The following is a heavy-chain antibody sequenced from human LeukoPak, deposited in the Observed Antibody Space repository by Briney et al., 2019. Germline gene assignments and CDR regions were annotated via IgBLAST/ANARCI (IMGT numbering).Heavy chain of an antibody. CDR1: AYPLTNHY. Sequence: SETLSLTCAVYAYPLTNHYWIWIRQPPGKGLEWIGEINRSGGTNYNPSLKSRVTISVDTSKNQFFLKRTSFTAADTAVYYCARGPAAIHPWGQGTLVTVSS. V-gene: IGHV4-34*01. J-gene: IGHJ5*02. CDR3: ARGPAAIHP. CDR2: INRSGGT. D-gene: IGHD2-2*01.